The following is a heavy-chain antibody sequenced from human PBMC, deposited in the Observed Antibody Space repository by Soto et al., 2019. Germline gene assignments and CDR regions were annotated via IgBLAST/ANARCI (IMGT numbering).Heavy chain of an antibody. Sequence: SVKVSCKASGGTFSSYAISWVRQAPGQGLEWMGGIIPIFGTANYAQKFQGRVTITADESTSTAYMELSSLRSEDTAVYYCARGDYYYDSSGYYDHDAFDIWGQGTMVT. CDR3: ARGDYYYDSSGYYDHDAFDI. CDR1: GGTFSSYA. D-gene: IGHD3-22*01. CDR2: IIPIFGTA. J-gene: IGHJ3*02. V-gene: IGHV1-69*13.